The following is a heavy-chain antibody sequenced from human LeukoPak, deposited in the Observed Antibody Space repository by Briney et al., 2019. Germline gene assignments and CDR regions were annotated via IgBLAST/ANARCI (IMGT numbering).Heavy chain of an antibody. CDR3: ARHGLTSYDY. V-gene: IGHV4-59*08. CDR2: IHYTGST. D-gene: IGHD2/OR15-2a*01. Sequence: PSETLSLTCTVSGGSISGYYWSWIRQPPEKGLEWIAYIHYTGSTNYNPSLRSRVTISVDTSKNQFSVKLNSVTAADTAVYYCARHGLTSYDYWGQGTLVTVSS. J-gene: IGHJ4*02. CDR1: GGSISGYY.